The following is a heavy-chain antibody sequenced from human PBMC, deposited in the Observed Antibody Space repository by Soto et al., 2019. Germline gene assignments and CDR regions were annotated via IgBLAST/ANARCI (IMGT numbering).Heavy chain of an antibody. CDR1: GYTFTSYA. CDR2: INAGNGNT. D-gene: IGHD1-20*01. Sequence: QVQLVQSGAEEKKPGASVKVSCKASGYTFTSYAMHWVRQAPGQRLEWMGWINAGNGNTKYSQKFQGRVTITRDTSASTAYMELSSLRSEDTPVYYCARGITLPTPRDSWGQGTLVTVSS. CDR3: ARGITLPTPRDS. V-gene: IGHV1-3*05. J-gene: IGHJ4*02.